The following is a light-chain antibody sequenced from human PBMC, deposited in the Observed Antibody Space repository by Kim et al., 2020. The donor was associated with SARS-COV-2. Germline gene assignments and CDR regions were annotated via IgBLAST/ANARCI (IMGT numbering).Light chain of an antibody. V-gene: IGKV3-15*01. CDR3: QQYNNWPPYT. CDR1: QSVNTN. Sequence: EIVMTQSPAPLSVSPGERATLSCRASQSVNTNLAWYQQKPGQAPRLLIYSASTRATGIPARFSGSGSGTEFTLTISSLQSEDFAVYYCQQYNNWPPYTFGQGTKLEI. J-gene: IGKJ2*01. CDR2: SAS.